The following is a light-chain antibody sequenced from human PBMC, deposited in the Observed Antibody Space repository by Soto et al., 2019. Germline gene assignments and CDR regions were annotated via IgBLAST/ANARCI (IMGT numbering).Light chain of an antibody. CDR3: GADHGSGSNFGV. Sequence: QAVVTQPPSASASLGASVTLTCTLSSGYSNYKVDWYQQRPGKGPRFVMRVGTGGIVGSKGDGIPDRFSVLGSGLNRYLTIKNIQEEDESDYHCGADHGSGSNFGVFGTGTKVTVL. CDR2: VGTGGIVG. J-gene: IGLJ1*01. CDR1: SGYSNYK. V-gene: IGLV9-49*01.